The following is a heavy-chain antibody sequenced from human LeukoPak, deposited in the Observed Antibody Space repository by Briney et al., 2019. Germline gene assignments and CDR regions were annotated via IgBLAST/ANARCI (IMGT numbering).Heavy chain of an antibody. CDR3: ARDGDCSGGSCYSAHYYYGMDV. CDR2: ISYDGSNK. J-gene: IGHJ6*04. D-gene: IGHD2-15*01. V-gene: IGHV3-30*04. CDR1: GFTFSSYA. Sequence: GGSLRLSCAASGFTFSSYAMHWVRQAPGKGLEWVAVISYDGSNKYYADSVKGRFTISRDNSKNTLYLQMNSLRAEDTAVYYCARDGDCSGGSCYSAHYYYGMDVWGKGTTVTVS.